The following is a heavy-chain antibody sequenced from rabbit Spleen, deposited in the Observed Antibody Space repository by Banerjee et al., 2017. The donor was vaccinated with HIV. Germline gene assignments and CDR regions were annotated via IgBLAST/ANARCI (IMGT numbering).Heavy chain of an antibody. D-gene: IGHD1-1*01. Sequence: QEQLEESGGGLVQPGGSLKLSCKASGFTLNNYWMCWVRQAPGKGLEWIGYIYTIFGTTRDARWVNGSCAISRSTILNTVEMTMTRQTAAETVAYFCARDCAGYVAVVYISNLGLWGPGTLVTVS. CDR3: ARDCAGYVAVVYISNLGL. CDR1: GFTLNNYW. J-gene: IGHJ4*01. V-gene: IGHV1S43*01. CDR2: IYTIFGTT.